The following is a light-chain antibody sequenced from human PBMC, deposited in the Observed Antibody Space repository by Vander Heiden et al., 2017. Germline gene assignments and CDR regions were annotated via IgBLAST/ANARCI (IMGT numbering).Light chain of an antibody. CDR3: QQNDNLPGFT. Sequence: DIQMTQSPSSLSASVGDRVTITCQASQDISNYLNWYQQKPGKAPKLLIYDASNLETGVPSRFSGSGYGTDFTFTISSLQPEDIATYYCQQNDNLPGFTFGHGTKVDIK. CDR2: DAS. J-gene: IGKJ3*01. CDR1: QDISNY. V-gene: IGKV1-33*01.